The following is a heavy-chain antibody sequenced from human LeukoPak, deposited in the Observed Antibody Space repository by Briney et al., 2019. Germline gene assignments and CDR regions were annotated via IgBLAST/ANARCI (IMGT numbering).Heavy chain of an antibody. CDR3: ATPSTYDSSGPIDY. CDR2: ISGSGGST. V-gene: IGHV3-23*01. J-gene: IGHJ4*02. CDR1: GFTFSSYA. Sequence: GGSLRLSCAASGFTFSSYAMSWVRQAPGKGLEWVSAISGSGGSTYYADSVKGRFTISRDNSKNTLYLQMNSLRAEDTAVYYCATPSTYDSSGPIDYWRQGTLVTVSS. D-gene: IGHD3-22*01.